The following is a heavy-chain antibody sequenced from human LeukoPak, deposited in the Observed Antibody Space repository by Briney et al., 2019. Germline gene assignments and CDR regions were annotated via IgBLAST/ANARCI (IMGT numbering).Heavy chain of an antibody. V-gene: IGHV5-51*01. D-gene: IGHD5-12*01. Sequence: GESLKISCKGSGYSFTSYWIGWVRQMPGKGLEWMGIIYPGDSDTRYSPSFQGQVTISADKSISTAYLQWSSLKASDTAVYYCARGCLVATTPSSDFDYWGQGTPVTVSS. CDR3: ARGCLVATTPSSDFDY. J-gene: IGHJ4*02. CDR2: IYPGDSDT. CDR1: GYSFTSYW.